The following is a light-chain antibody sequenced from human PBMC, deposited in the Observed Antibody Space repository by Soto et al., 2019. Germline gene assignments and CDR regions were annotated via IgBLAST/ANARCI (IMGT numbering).Light chain of an antibody. CDR2: GAS. V-gene: IGKV3-15*01. CDR1: EIASSN. Sequence: IVMTQSPATVSVSPGERATLSGRASEIASSNLAWYQQNPGQAPRLLIYGASTRATGIPARFSGSGSGTDFTLTISRLHSEFFAVYYCQQFQKWPLTFGGGTNVEIK. CDR3: QQFQKWPLT. J-gene: IGKJ4*01.